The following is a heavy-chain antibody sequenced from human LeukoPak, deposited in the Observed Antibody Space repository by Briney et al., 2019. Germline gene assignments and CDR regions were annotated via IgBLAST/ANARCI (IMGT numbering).Heavy chain of an antibody. V-gene: IGHV4-4*07. Sequence: SETLSLTCTVSGGSISSYYWSWIRQPAGKGLEWIGRIYTSGSTNYNPSLKSRVTISVDTSKNQFSLKLSSVTAADTAVYYCARERANCSSTSCYLGFDYWGQGTLVTVSS. CDR2: IYTSGST. D-gene: IGHD2-2*01. CDR1: GGSISSYY. CDR3: ARERANCSSTSCYLGFDY. J-gene: IGHJ4*02.